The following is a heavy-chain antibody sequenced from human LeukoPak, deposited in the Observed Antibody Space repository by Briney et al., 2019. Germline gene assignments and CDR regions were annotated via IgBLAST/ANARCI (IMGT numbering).Heavy chain of an antibody. CDR1: GFTFSSYA. CDR3: ARDLISVPSYGFWD. CDR2: ISYDGSNK. Sequence: GGSLRLSCAASGFTFSSYAMHWVRQAPGKGLEWLAVISYDGSNKYYADSVKGRFTISRDNFKNTLYLQMNSLRAEDTAVYYCARDLISVPSYGFWDWGQGTLVTVSS. D-gene: IGHD1-26*01. V-gene: IGHV3-30*04. J-gene: IGHJ4*02.